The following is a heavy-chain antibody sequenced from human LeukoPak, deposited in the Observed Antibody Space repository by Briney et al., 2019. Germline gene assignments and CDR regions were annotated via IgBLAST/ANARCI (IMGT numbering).Heavy chain of an antibody. D-gene: IGHD6-19*01. Sequence: SETLSLTCTVYGGSFSGYYWSWIRQPPGRGLEWIGEINHSGSINYNPSLKSRVTISVDTSKNQFSLKLSSVTAADTAVYYCARVMGLQWLVLDAFDIWGQGTMVTVSS. CDR3: ARVMGLQWLVLDAFDI. CDR2: INHSGSI. V-gene: IGHV4-34*01. J-gene: IGHJ3*02. CDR1: GGSFSGYY.